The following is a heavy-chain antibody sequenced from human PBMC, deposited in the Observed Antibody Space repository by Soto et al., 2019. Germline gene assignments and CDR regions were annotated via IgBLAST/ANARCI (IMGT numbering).Heavy chain of an antibody. CDR3: ARGPEVATFSPPSY. D-gene: IGHD5-12*01. J-gene: IGHJ4*02. CDR1: GRTFSSYA. V-gene: IGHV1-69*13. Sequence: GAAVKVSCKASGRTFSSYAISWVRQAPGQGLEWMGGIIPIFGTANYAQKFQGRVTITADESTSTAYMELSSLRSEDTAVYYCARGPEVATFSPPSYWCQGTLVPVSS. CDR2: IIPIFGTA.